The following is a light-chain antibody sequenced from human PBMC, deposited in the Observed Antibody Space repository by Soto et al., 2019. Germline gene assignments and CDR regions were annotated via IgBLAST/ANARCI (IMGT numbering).Light chain of an antibody. V-gene: IGKV4-1*01. CDR1: QNGINSSNNKTY. CDR2: WAS. CDR3: QQFHTIPLT. Sequence: IKMAQNPDALALLLKERTTLDCKSSQNGINSSNNKTYLAWYRQRPGQPPTLLINWASTRQSGVPARFRGSGSGTEFTLTISGLQAEDVPVYCCQQFHTIPLTFGQGTKVDIK. J-gene: IGKJ1*01.